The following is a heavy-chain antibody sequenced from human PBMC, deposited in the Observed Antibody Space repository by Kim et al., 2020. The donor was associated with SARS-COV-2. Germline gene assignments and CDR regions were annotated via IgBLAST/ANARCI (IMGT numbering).Heavy chain of an antibody. CDR3: ARDGNYRSSSYYHFDH. J-gene: IGHJ4*02. V-gene: IGHV3-30*04. Sequence: GGSLRLSCAASGFIFSNYAMYWVRQAPGKGLEWVAAISYDGSTKYYADSVRGRFSIYRDNSMSTLYLQMNSLGAADTAVYSCARDGNYRSSSYYHFDHWGQGTLVTVSS. D-gene: IGHD3-22*01. CDR2: ISYDGSTK. CDR1: GFIFSNYA.